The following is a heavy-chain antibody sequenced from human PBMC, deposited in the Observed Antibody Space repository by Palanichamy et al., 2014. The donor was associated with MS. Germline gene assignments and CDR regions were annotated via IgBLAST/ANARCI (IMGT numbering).Heavy chain of an antibody. CDR2: ISGNSDHI. CDR3: AKTSGYWESPDH. D-gene: IGHD3-22*01. Sequence: EVQLAESGGGLVQPGRSLRLSCAASGFTFHDHAMQWVRQAPGKGLEWASGISGNSDHIAYADSVKGRFTISRDNAKNSLYLQMNSLRGEDTAFYYCAKTSGYWESPDHWGQGTLVTVSS. V-gene: IGHV3-9*01. J-gene: IGHJ4*02. CDR1: GFTFHDHA.